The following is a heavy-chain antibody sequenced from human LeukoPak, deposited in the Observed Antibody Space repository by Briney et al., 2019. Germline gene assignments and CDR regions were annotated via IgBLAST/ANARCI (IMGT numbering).Heavy chain of an antibody. CDR3: VSARTLYGYSGYDEPYFDY. J-gene: IGHJ4*02. CDR1: GISFSSPA. Sequence: GGSLRLSCVASGISFSSPAMHWVRQAPGKGLEWVAVISYDGSNKYYADSVKGRFTISRDYSKNTLFLQMNSLRVEDMAVYYCVSARTLYGYSGYDEPYFDYWGQGTLVTVSS. V-gene: IGHV3-30*03. CDR2: ISYDGSNK. D-gene: IGHD5-12*01.